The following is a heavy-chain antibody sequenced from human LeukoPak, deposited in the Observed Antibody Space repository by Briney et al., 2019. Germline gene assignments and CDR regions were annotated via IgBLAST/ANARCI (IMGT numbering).Heavy chain of an antibody. Sequence: SQTLSLTFAISGDSVSIRSAGWNWIRQSPSTGLEWPGSTCYRSSGRNYYAMSVKSRITINPDTSKNQFSLQLKSVTPEDTAIYYCASFAADKPNDYWGQGTLVTVSS. D-gene: IGHD2-2*02. J-gene: IGHJ4*02. CDR3: ASFAADKPNDY. CDR2: TCYRSSGRN. V-gene: IGHV6-1*01. CDR1: GDSVSIRSAG.